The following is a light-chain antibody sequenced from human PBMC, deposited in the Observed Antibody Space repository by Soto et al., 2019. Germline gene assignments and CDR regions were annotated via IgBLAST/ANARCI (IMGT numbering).Light chain of an antibody. Sequence: EVVLTQSPGTLSLSPGERATLSCRASQSVSNKYLAWYQQKPGQAPRLLIFGSSDRATGIPDRFSGSGSGNDIPLNLSRREPEEFAVFYRQQYGRSPPYTFGQGTKLEIK. V-gene: IGKV3-20*01. J-gene: IGKJ2*01. CDR3: QQYGRSPPYT. CDR2: GSS. CDR1: QSVSNKY.